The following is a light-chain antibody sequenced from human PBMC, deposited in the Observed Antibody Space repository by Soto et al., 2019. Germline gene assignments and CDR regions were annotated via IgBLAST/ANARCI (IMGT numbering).Light chain of an antibody. CDR2: KAS. CDR3: QEDHSYPLT. J-gene: IGKJ4*01. Sequence: DIQMTQSPSTLSASVGDRVTITCRASQSITSWLAWYQQKPGRAPKVLIYKASTLASGVPSRFSGSASGTEFTLAISSLQPDDFATYHCQEDHSYPLTFGGGTKVEI. CDR1: QSITSW. V-gene: IGKV1-5*03.